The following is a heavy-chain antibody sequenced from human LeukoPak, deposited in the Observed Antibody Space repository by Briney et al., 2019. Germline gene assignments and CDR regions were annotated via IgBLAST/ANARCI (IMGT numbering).Heavy chain of an antibody. CDR1: GYTFTGYY. CDR3: ARDSSGWLNWFDP. CDR2: INPNSGGT. V-gene: IGHV1-2*02. Sequence: ASVKVSCKASGYTFTGYYIHWVRQAPGHGLEWMGWINPNSGGTNYAQKFQGRVTMTRDTSISTSYMELSRLRSDDTAVYYCARDSSGWLNWFDPWGQGTLVTVSS. D-gene: IGHD6-19*01. J-gene: IGHJ5*02.